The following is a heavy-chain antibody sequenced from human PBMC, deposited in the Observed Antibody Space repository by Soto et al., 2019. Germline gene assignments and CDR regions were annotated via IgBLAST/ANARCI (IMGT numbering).Heavy chain of an antibody. Sequence: GASVKVSCKVPGYRLTELSIHWVRQAPGKGLEWMGGFDPEDGETIYAQKFQGRVTMTEDTSTDTAYMELSSLRSEDTAVYYCATYATMITFGGVIDNDAFDIWGQGTMVTVSS. CDR1: GYRLTELS. D-gene: IGHD3-16*02. V-gene: IGHV1-24*01. CDR2: FDPEDGET. CDR3: ATYATMITFGGVIDNDAFDI. J-gene: IGHJ3*02.